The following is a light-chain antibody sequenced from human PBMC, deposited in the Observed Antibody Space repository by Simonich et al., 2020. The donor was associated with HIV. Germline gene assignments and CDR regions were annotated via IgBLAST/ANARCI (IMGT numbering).Light chain of an antibody. CDR2: DVT. CDR3: SSYTSSSTWV. J-gene: IGLJ3*02. Sequence: QSPLTQPASVSGSPGQSITIPCPGTSSDVGAYNYVSWYQQHPGKAPNLIIYDVTKRPSGVSNRFSGSKSGNTASLTISGLQADDEADYYCSSYTSSSTWVFGGGTKLTVL. V-gene: IGLV2-14*01. CDR1: SSDVGAYNY.